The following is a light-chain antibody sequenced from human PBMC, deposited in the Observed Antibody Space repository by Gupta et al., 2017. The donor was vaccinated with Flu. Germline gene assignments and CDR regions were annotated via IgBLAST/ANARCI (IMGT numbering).Light chain of an antibody. V-gene: IGLV2-14*03. CDR1: SCDVGAYKL. CDR2: VVC. Sequence: SCDVGAYKLVSWYQLHPGRAHNLIIFVVCNRPSVVSNRFSGSKSGNTASLTISGLQTDDEADYYCVSYTGSATLWVSGTGTKVTVL. CDR3: VSYTGSATLWV. J-gene: IGLJ1*01.